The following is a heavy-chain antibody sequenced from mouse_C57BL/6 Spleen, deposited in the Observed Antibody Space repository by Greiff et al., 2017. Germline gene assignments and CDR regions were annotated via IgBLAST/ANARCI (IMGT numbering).Heavy chain of an antibody. V-gene: IGHV1-15*01. J-gene: IGHJ2*01. CDR2: IDPETGGT. D-gene: IGHD2-5*01. CDR1: GYTFTDYE. CDR3: TRSTGYSSPCDY. Sequence: QVQLQQSGAELVRPGASVTLSCKASGYTFTDYEMHWVKQTPVHGLEWIGAIDPETGGTAYNQKFKGKAILTADKSSSTAYMELRSLTSEDSAVXYCTRSTGYSSPCDYWGQGTTLTVSS.